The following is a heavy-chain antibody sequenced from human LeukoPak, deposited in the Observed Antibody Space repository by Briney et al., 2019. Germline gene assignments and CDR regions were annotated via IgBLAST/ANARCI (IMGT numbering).Heavy chain of an antibody. Sequence: SVKVSCKASGGTFSSYTISWVRQAPGQGLEWMGRIIPILGIANYAQKFQGRVTITADKSTSTAYMELSSLRSEDTAVYHCAGGDHGKPNRLDYWGQGTLVTVSP. CDR3: AGGDHGKPNRLDY. J-gene: IGHJ4*02. CDR2: IIPILGIA. V-gene: IGHV1-69*02. CDR1: GGTFSSYT. D-gene: IGHD4/OR15-4a*01.